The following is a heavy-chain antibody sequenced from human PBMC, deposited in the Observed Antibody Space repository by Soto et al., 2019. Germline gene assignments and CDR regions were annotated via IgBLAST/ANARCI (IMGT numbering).Heavy chain of an antibody. CDR3: ARLLYYYDSSGYYFPDYFDY. V-gene: IGHV4-30-4*01. D-gene: IGHD3-22*01. Sequence: SETLSLTCTVSGGSISNGDYYWSWIRQPPGKGLEWIGYIYYSGSTYYNPSLKSRVTISVDTSKNQFSLKLSSVTAADTAVYYCARLLYYYDSSGYYFPDYFDYWGQGTLVTVSS. CDR2: IYYSGST. J-gene: IGHJ4*02. CDR1: GGSISNGDYY.